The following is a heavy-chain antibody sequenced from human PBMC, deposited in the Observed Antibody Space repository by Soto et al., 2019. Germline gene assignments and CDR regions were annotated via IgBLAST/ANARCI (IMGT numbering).Heavy chain of an antibody. J-gene: IGHJ5*02. CDR1: GFTFSIYA. CDR2: ISGSGGST. CDR3: AKTMLRENWFDP. V-gene: IGHV3-23*01. D-gene: IGHD2-8*01. Sequence: GGSLRLSCASSGFTFSIYAMIWVGQAPGKGLEWVSAISGSGGSTYYADSVKGRFTISRDNSKNTLYLQMNSLRAEDTAVYYCAKTMLRENWFDPWGQGTLVTVSS.